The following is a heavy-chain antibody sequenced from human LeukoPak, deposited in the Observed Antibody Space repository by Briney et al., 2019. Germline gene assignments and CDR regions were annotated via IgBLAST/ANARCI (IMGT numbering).Heavy chain of an antibody. CDR3: ASKQRGSTSDRYYYYGMDV. J-gene: IGHJ6*02. CDR2: INPSGGST. V-gene: IGHV1-46*01. CDR1: GYTFTSYY. Sequence: ASVKVSCKASGYTFTSYYMHWVRQAPGQGLEWMGIINPSGGSTSYAQKFQGRVTMTRDTSTSTVYMELSSLRSEDTAVYYCASKQRGSTSDRYYYYGMDVWGQGTTVTVSS. D-gene: IGHD2-2*01.